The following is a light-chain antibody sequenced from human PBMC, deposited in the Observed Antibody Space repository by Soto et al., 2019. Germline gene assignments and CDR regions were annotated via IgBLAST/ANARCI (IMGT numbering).Light chain of an antibody. J-gene: IGLJ2*01. V-gene: IGLV2-8*01. Sequence: QSVLTQPPSASGSPGQSVTISCTGTSSDVGGYNYVSWYQQHPGKAPKLMIYEVSKRPSGVPDRFSASKSGNTASLTVSGLHAEDEADYYCSSNAGSNNLVFGGGTKVTVL. CDR3: SSNAGSNNLV. CDR1: SSDVGGYNY. CDR2: EVS.